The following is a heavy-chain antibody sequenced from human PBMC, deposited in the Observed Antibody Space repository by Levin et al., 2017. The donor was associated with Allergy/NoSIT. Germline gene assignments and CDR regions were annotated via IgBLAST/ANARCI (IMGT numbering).Heavy chain of an antibody. Sequence: GASVKVSCKASGGTFFSYTLNWVRQAPGQGLEWMGRIIPILGMTNYAQKFQGRVTITADKSTSTAYMELSSLRSDDTAVYYCARVPTGEPLRSDLWGQGTLVTVSS. CDR1: GGTFFSYT. D-gene: IGHD1-14*01. CDR3: ARVPTGEPLRSDL. CDR2: IIPILGMT. J-gene: IGHJ4*02. V-gene: IGHV1-69*02.